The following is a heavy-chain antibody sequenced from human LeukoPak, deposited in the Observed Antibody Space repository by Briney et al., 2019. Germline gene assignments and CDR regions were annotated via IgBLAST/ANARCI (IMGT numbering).Heavy chain of an antibody. CDR1: GFTFSSYA. V-gene: IGHV3-23*01. J-gene: IGHJ4*02. CDR3: AKDRYDYVWGSYDEYYFDY. Sequence: GGSLRLSRAASGFTFSSYAMSWVRQAPGKGLEWVSGISGDGGSTYYADSVKGRFTISRDNSKNTLYLQMNSLRAEDTAVYYCAKDRYDYVWGSYDEYYFDYWGQGTLVTVSS. D-gene: IGHD3-16*01. CDR2: ISGDGGST.